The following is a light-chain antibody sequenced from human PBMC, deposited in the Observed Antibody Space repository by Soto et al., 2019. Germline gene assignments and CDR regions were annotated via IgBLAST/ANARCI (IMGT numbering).Light chain of an antibody. CDR1: SSDVGGYNS. V-gene: IGLV2-14*01. J-gene: IGLJ1*01. CDR2: EVS. Sequence: QSALTQPASGSGSPGQAITICCTGTSSDVGGYNSVSWYQQHPGKAPKLMIYEVSNRPSGVSNRFSGSKSGYTASLTVSGLQAEDEADYYCSSFTSSSTLYVFGTGTKVPVL. CDR3: SSFTSSSTLYV.